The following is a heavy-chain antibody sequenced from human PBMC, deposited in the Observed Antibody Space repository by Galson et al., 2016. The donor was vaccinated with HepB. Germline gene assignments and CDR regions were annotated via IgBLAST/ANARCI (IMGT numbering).Heavy chain of an antibody. Sequence: SLRLSCAASGFSFDDYAMHWVRQAPAKGLEWVAAVAYDGSNKYYTDSVRGRFAISRDNAKNSMYLQMNSLRVEDTAVYYCARDDYRVFGHWGQGTLVTVSS. CDR2: VAYDGSNK. J-gene: IGHJ4*02. CDR1: GFSFDDYA. D-gene: IGHD4-11*01. V-gene: IGHV3-30*03. CDR3: ARDDYRVFGH.